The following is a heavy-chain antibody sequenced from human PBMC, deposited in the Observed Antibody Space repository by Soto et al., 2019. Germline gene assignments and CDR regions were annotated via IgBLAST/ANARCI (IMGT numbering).Heavy chain of an antibody. CDR3: ARYRKSRWTGSHMDDYIMDL. CDR1: GYTFTGYY. V-gene: IGHV1-2*02. CDR2: IHPNLGGT. D-gene: IGHD3-9*01. J-gene: IGHJ6*02. Sequence: ASVKVSCKASGYTFTGYYIHWVRQAPGQGLEWMGWIHPNLGGTDHAQKFQGRVTLTRDTSVNTAYVELSNLTSDDTDRYYCARYRKSRWTGSHMDDYIMDLWGQGTPVTVSS.